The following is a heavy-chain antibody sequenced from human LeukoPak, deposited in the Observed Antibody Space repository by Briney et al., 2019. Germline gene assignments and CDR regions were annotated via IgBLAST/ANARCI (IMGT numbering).Heavy chain of an antibody. CDR1: GFTFSSYA. D-gene: IGHD1-14*01. Sequence: PGGSLRLSCAASGFTFSSYAMHWVRQAPGKGLEYVSAISSNGGSTYYANSVEGRFTISRDDSKNTLYLQMGSLRAEDMAVYYCARDRSPGAYWGQGTLVTVSS. V-gene: IGHV3-64*01. J-gene: IGHJ4*02. CDR2: ISSNGGST. CDR3: ARDRSPGAY.